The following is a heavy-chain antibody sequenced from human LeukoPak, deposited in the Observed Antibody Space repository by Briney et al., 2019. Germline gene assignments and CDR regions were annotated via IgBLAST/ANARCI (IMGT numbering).Heavy chain of an antibody. CDR2: IKQDGSDK. Sequence: GGSLRLSCAASGFTFGTYWMSWVRQAPGKGLEWVANIKQDGSDKYYVDSVKGRFTISRDNAKNSLHLQMNSLRAEDTAVYYCAREAYVASALDIWGQGTMVTVSS. J-gene: IGHJ3*02. CDR1: GFTFGTYW. CDR3: AREAYVASALDI. V-gene: IGHV3-7*01. D-gene: IGHD3-10*02.